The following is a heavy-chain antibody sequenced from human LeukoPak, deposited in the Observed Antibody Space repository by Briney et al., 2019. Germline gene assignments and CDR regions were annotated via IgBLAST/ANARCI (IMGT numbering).Heavy chain of an antibody. CDR3: ARVLFGVAIPYYFDS. D-gene: IGHD3-3*01. CDR1: GGSISSGGYY. V-gene: IGHV4-31*03. Sequence: SQTLSLTCTVSGGSISSGGYYWSWIRQHPGKGLEWIGYISYSGSTYYNPSLKSRVTISVGTSKSQFSLKLSSVTAADTAVYYCARVLFGVAIPYYFDSWGQGTLVTVSS. J-gene: IGHJ4*02. CDR2: ISYSGST.